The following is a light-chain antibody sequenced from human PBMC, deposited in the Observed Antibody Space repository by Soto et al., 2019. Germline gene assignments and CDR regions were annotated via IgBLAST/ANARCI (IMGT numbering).Light chain of an antibody. CDR2: DVS. CDR3: SSYTSSSTRV. CDR1: SSDFGGYNY. J-gene: IGLJ1*01. Sequence: QSAMTQPASVSGSPGQSITISCTGTSSDFGGYNYVSWYQQHPGKAPKLMIYDVSNRPSGVSNRFSGSKSGNTASLTISGLQAEDEADYYCSSYTSSSTRVFGTGTQLTVL. V-gene: IGLV2-14*01.